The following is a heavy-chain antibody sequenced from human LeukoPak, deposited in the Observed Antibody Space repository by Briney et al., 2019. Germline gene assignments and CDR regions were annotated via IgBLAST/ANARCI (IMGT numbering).Heavy chain of an antibody. V-gene: IGHV4-59*08. CDR1: GGSISSYY. CDR3: ARHARGYCSSTSCYTGMGGFYYYGMDV. D-gene: IGHD2-2*02. Sequence: SETLSLTCTVSGGSISSYYWSWIRRPPGKGLEWIGYIYYSGSTNYNPSLKSRVTISVDTSKNQFSLKLSSVTAADTAVYYCARHARGYCSSTSCYTGMGGFYYYGMDVWGQGTTVTVSS. CDR2: IYYSGST. J-gene: IGHJ6*02.